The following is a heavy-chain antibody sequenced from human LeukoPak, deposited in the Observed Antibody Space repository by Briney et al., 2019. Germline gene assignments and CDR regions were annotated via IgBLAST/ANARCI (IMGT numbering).Heavy chain of an antibody. CDR1: GFTFSSYW. D-gene: IGHD5-12*01. Sequence: GGSLRLSCAASGFTFSSYWMHWVRKAPGKGLVWVSHISSDGSNTNYANSVKGRFTISRDNAKNTLYLQMNSLRAEDTAVYYCAKGYSGYESQWGQGTLVTVSS. CDR2: ISSDGSNT. CDR3: AKGYSGYESQ. J-gene: IGHJ4*02. V-gene: IGHV3-74*01.